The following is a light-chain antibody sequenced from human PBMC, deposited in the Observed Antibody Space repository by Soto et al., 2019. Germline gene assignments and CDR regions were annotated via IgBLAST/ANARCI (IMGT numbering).Light chain of an antibody. Sequence: NIQMTQSPSAMSASVGDRVTITCRARQGITNFLAWFQKKPGKVPNHVSFAASSFQSGVPSSFSGSGSGTEFTLTISSLQPEDFATYSCQQHNSNSFGGGTKVEIK. CDR1: QGITNF. CDR3: QQHNSNS. J-gene: IGKJ4*01. CDR2: AAS. V-gene: IGKV1D-17*01.